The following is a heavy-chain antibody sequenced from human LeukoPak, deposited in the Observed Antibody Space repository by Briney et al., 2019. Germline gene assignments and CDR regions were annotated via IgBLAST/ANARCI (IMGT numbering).Heavy chain of an antibody. CDR2: ISGSGGST. D-gene: IGHD3-22*01. CDR3: ASQTYYYDSSGYPPAGY. V-gene: IGHV3-23*01. Sequence: PGGSLRLSCAASGFTFSSYAMSWVRQAPGKGLEWVSAISGSGGSTYYADSVKGRLTISRDNSKNTLYLQMNSLRAEDTAVYYCASQTYYYDSSGYPPAGYWGKGTLVTVSS. J-gene: IGHJ4*02. CDR1: GFTFSSYA.